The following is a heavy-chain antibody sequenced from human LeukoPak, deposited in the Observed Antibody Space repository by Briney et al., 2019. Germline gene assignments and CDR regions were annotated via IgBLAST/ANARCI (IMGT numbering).Heavy chain of an antibody. CDR3: AKDSQTYLGMDSFDI. J-gene: IGHJ3*02. V-gene: IGHV3-30*18. CDR1: GFTFSSYG. CDR2: ISYDGSNK. Sequence: PGGSLRLSCAASGFTFSSYGMHWVRQAPGKGLEWVAVISYDGSNKYYADSVKGRFTISRDNSKNTLYLQMNSLRAEDTAVYYCAKDSQTYLGMDSFDIWGQGTMVTVSS. D-gene: IGHD1-1*01.